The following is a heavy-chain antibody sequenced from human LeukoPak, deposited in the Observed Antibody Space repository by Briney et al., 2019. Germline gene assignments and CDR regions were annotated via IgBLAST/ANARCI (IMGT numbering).Heavy chain of an antibody. CDR3: ARGNPVRFLEWLSGNWFDP. D-gene: IGHD3-3*01. Sequence: PSETLSLTCTVSGGSISSGGYYWSWIRQPPGKGLEWIGYIYHSGSTYYNPSLKSRVTISVDRSKNQFSLKLSSVTAADTAVYYCARGNPVRFLEWLSGNWFDPWGQGTLVTVSS. V-gene: IGHV4-30-2*01. CDR1: GGSISSGGYY. J-gene: IGHJ5*02. CDR2: IYHSGST.